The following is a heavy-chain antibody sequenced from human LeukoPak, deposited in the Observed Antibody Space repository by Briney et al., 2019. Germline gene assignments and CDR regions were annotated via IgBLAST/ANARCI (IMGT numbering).Heavy chain of an antibody. J-gene: IGHJ4*02. CDR3: ARESGGSGSYVDY. Sequence: SETLSLTCTVSGGSISSYYWSWIRQPPGKGLGWMGYIYYSGSTNYNPSLKSRVTISVDTSKNKFSLKLSSVTAADTAVYYCARESGGSGSYVDYWGQGTLVTVSA. D-gene: IGHD3-10*01. V-gene: IGHV4-59*01. CDR1: GGSISSYY. CDR2: IYYSGST.